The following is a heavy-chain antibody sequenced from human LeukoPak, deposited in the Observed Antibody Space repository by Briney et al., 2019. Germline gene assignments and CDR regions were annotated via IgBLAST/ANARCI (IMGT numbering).Heavy chain of an antibody. CDR2: IYYSGST. J-gene: IGHJ4*02. Sequence: SETLSLTCTVSGGSISSYYWSWIRQPPGKGLEGIGYIYYSGSTNYNPSLKSRVTIPVDTSKNQFSLKMSSVTAADTAVYYCERRDWNYDYFDYWGQGTLVTVSS. V-gene: IGHV4-59*08. D-gene: IGHD1-7*01. CDR3: ERRDWNYDYFDY. CDR1: GGSISSYY.